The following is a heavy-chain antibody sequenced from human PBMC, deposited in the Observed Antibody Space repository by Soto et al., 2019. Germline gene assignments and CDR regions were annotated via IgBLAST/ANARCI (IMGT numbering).Heavy chain of an antibody. D-gene: IGHD3-10*01. V-gene: IGHV3-23*01. Sequence: LRLSCAASGLTFSSYAMSWVRQAPGKGLEWVSSISGSGGGTYYADSVKGRFTISRDNSKNTLYLQMSSLRAEDAAVYYCAKSRGSGSYFNPFDAFDFWGQGTMVTVSS. CDR2: ISGSGGGT. CDR3: AKSRGSGSYFNPFDAFDF. CDR1: GLTFSSYA. J-gene: IGHJ3*01.